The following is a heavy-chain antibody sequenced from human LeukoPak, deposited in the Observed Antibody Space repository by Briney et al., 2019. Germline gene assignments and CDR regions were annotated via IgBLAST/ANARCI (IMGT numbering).Heavy chain of an antibody. D-gene: IGHD1-1*01. CDR2: ISGSGGTT. Sequence: GGSLRLSCAASGFTFRNYGMTWVRQAPGKGLEWVAGISGSGGTTHYSDSVKGRCTISRDNSKNTLSLQINSLRAEDTAVYYCAQIHDHGDYVAFWGQGALVTVSS. V-gene: IGHV3-23*01. J-gene: IGHJ4*02. CDR1: GFTFRNYG. CDR3: AQIHDHGDYVAF.